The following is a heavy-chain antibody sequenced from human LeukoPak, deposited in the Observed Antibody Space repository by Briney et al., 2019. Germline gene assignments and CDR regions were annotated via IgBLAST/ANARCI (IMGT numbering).Heavy chain of an antibody. CDR2: ISYDGSNK. V-gene: IGHV3-30*03. J-gene: IGHJ4*02. D-gene: IGHD2-2*03. CDR1: GFTFSSYG. CDR3: AGGGLGSPRLVDY. Sequence: GGSLRLSCAASGFTFSSYGMHWVRQAPGKGLEWVAIISYDGSNKYYADSVKGRFTISRDNSKNTLYLQMNSLRAEDTAVYYCAGGGLGSPRLVDYWGQGTLVTVSS.